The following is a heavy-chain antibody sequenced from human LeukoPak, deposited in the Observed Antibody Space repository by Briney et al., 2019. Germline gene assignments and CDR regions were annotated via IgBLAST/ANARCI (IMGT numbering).Heavy chain of an antibody. CDR2: IYYSGST. J-gene: IGHJ6*02. CDR3: ARDSYDFWSGYYPPGYYYYGMDV. D-gene: IGHD3-3*01. CDR1: GGSISSYY. V-gene: IGHV4-59*01. Sequence: PSETLSLTCTVSGGSISSYYWSWIRQPPGKGLEWIGYIYYSGSTNYNPSLKSRVTISVDTSKNQFSLKLSSVTAADTAVYYCARDSYDFWSGYYPPGYYYYGMDVWGQGTTVTVSS.